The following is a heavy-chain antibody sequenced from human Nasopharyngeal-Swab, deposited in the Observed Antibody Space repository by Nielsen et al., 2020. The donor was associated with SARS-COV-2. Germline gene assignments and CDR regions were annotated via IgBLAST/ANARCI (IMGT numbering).Heavy chain of an antibody. Sequence: GGSLRLSCAASGFTFDDYAMHWVRQAPGKGLEWVSLISGGGGNTYYAESAKGRFTISRDNSKNSLYLQMNSLRTEDTALYYCAKAQGVATVANYYYFGMDVWGQGTTVTVSS. D-gene: IGHD2-21*02. V-gene: IGHV3-43*02. CDR2: ISGGGGNT. CDR3: AKAQGVATVANYYYFGMDV. CDR1: GFTFDDYA. J-gene: IGHJ6*02.